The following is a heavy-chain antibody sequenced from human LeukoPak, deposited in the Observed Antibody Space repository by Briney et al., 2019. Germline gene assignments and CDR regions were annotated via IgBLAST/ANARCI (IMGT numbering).Heavy chain of an antibody. Sequence: GGSLRLSCAASGFTFSSYSMNWVRQAPGKGLEWVSSISSSSSYIYYADSVKGRFTISRDNAENSLYLQMNSLRAEDTAVYYCARDTIFGVVIAYYGMDVWGQGTTVTVSS. CDR2: ISSSSSYI. J-gene: IGHJ6*02. V-gene: IGHV3-21*01. D-gene: IGHD3-3*01. CDR1: GFTFSSYS. CDR3: ARDTIFGVVIAYYGMDV.